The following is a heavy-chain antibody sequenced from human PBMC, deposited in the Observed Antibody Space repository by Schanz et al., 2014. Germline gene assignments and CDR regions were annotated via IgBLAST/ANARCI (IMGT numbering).Heavy chain of an antibody. Sequence: EVKMVESGGGLVQPGGSLRLSCAASGFTFSNYWMHWVRQAPGKGLVWVARINSVGSNTDYADSVTGRFTISRDNAKNTLYLQMNTLRAEDTAVYYCARKMKLGVYGGKGHDSLDIWGQGTMVTVSS. D-gene: IGHD4-17*01. CDR2: INSVGSNT. CDR3: ARKMKLGVYGGKGHDSLDI. V-gene: IGHV3-74*02. CDR1: GFTFSNYW. J-gene: IGHJ3*02.